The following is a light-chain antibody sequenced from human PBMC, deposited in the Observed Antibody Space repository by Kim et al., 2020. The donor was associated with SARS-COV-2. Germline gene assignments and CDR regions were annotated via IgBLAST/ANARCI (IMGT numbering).Light chain of an antibody. V-gene: IGKV3-20*01. CDR1: QSVSSSY. CDR3: QQYGSSRWT. J-gene: IGKJ1*01. CDR2: GAS. Sequence: EIVLTQSPGTLSLSPGERATLSCRASQSVSSSYLAWYQQKPGQAPRLLIYGASSRATGIPDRFSGSGSGTDFTLTISRLAPEDFALYYCQQYGSSRWTFGQGTKVDIK.